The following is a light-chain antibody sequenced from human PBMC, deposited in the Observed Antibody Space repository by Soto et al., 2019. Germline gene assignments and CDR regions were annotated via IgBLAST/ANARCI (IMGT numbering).Light chain of an antibody. J-gene: IGLJ1*01. CDR2: EVS. CDR3: CSYAGSRV. V-gene: IGLV2-23*02. CDR1: SSDVGSYNL. Sequence: QCARTQAASVSGAPGGSSTISCTGTSSDVGSYNLVSWYQQHPGKAPKLMIYEVSKRPSGVSNRFSGSKSGNTASLTISGLQAEDEADYYCCSYAGSRVFGTGTKVTVL.